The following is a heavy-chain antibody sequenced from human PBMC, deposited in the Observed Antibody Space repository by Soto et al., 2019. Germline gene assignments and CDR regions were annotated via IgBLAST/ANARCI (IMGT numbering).Heavy chain of an antibody. CDR3: ASVHSSWFMERTTPFDY. J-gene: IGHJ4*02. Sequence: GGSLRLSCAASGFTFSSYAMHWVRQAPGKGLEWVAVISYDGSNKYYADSVKGRFTISRDNSKNTLYLQMNSLRAEDTAVYYCASVHSSWFMERTTPFDYWGQGTLVTVS. CDR1: GFTFSSYA. V-gene: IGHV3-30-3*01. CDR2: ISYDGSNK. D-gene: IGHD6-19*01.